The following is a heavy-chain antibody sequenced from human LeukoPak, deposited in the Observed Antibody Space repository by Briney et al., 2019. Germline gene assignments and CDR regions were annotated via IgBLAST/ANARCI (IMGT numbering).Heavy chain of an antibody. CDR1: GHTFTSYG. V-gene: IGHV1-18*01. J-gene: IGHJ6*02. CDR3: GIAVAGPMYYYYYYGMDV. Sequence: GASVKVSCKASGHTFTSYGISWVRQAPGQGLEWMGWISAYNGNTNYAQKLQGRVTMTTDTSTSTAYMELRSLRSDDTAVYYCGIAVAGPMYYYYYYGMDVWGQGTTVTVSS. CDR2: ISAYNGNT. D-gene: IGHD6-19*01.